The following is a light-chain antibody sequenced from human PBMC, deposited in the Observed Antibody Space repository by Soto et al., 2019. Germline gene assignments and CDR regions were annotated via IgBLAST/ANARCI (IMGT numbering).Light chain of an antibody. J-gene: IGLJ1*01. CDR2: DVS. CDR3: CSYTNSAYV. Sequence: QSLLAQPRSVSGSPWQSGTISCTGTSSDVCAYNYVSWYQQHPAKAPNLMIYDVSKRPSGVPDRFSGSKSGNTASLTISGLQAEDEGDYYCCSYTNSAYVFGTGTKVTVL. CDR1: SSDVCAYNY. V-gene: IGLV2-11*01.